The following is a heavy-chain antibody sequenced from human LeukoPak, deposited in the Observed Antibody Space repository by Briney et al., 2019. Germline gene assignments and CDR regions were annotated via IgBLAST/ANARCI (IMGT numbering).Heavy chain of an antibody. D-gene: IGHD3-16*01. Sequence: QTGGSLRLSCAASGFTLSSHGMNWVRQAPGKGLEWVSGISPSGGITYYTDSVKGRFTISRDNSKNTVSLQMNSLRGEDTAVYYCAKDDAWGRYKDWGQGTLVTVSS. V-gene: IGHV3-23*01. CDR3: AKDDAWGRYKD. CDR1: GFTLSSHG. J-gene: IGHJ1*01. CDR2: ISPSGGIT.